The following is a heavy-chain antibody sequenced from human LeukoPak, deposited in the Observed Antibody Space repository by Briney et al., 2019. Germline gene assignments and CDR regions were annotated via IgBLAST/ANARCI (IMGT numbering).Heavy chain of an antibody. Sequence: NTGGSLRLSCAASGFTFNTYAMNWVRQAPGKGLKWISSISSNGNYIYYADSLKGRFTVSRDNASNSLYVQMISLRAEDTAVYYCARERSYGYLDYWGQGTLVTVSS. J-gene: IGHJ4*02. D-gene: IGHD5-18*01. CDR3: ARERSYGYLDY. CDR2: ISSNGNYI. V-gene: IGHV3-21*01. CDR1: GFTFNTYA.